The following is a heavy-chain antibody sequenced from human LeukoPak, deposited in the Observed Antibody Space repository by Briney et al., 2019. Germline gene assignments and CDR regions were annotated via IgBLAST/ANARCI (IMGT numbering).Heavy chain of an antibody. J-gene: IGHJ4*02. D-gene: IGHD3-10*01. Sequence: GGSLSLSCAASGFTFSSYWMHWVRQAPGKGLVWVSRINSDGSSTSYADSVKGRFTISRDNAKNTLYLQMNSLRAEDTAVYYCARRSPTRYFDYWRQGTLVTVSS. CDR2: INSDGSST. CDR1: GFTFSSYW. CDR3: ARRSPTRYFDY. V-gene: IGHV3-74*01.